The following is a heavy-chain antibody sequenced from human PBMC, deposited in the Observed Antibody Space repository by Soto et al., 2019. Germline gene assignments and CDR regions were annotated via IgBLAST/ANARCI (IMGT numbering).Heavy chain of an antibody. D-gene: IGHD5-18*01. CDR1: GGSINGYY. CDR3: ARASGYSYGYDDFFDN. CDR2: FHFSGST. J-gene: IGHJ4*01. V-gene: IGHV4-59*01. Sequence: SETLSLTCTVSGGSINGYYWTWLRQSPTNGLEWVGYFHFSGSTKYNPYLESRLTISADTSKNQISLTLSSMTSADTAVYYCARASGYSYGYDDFFDNWGQGTLVTVSS.